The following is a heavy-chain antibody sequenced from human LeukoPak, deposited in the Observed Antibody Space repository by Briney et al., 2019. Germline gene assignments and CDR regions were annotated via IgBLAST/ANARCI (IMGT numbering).Heavy chain of an antibody. D-gene: IGHD3-10*02. CDR1: GYSFTSYW. V-gene: IGHV5-10-1*01. J-gene: IGHJ4*02. Sequence: GESLRISCKGSGYSFTSYWISWVRQMPGKGLEWMGRMDPSDPYTNYSPSFQGHVTISTDKSISTAYLQWSSLKASDTAMYYCARTVRGVHFDSWGQGTLVTVSS. CDR3: ARTVRGVHFDS. CDR2: MDPSDPYT.